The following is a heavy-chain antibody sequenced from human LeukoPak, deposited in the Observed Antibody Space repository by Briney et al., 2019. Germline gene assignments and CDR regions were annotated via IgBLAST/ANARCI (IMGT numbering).Heavy chain of an antibody. CDR3: ARSLYSYHYFDY. CDR2: TYYSGST. D-gene: IGHD5-18*01. Sequence: SQTLSLTCTVSGGSISSGGYYWSWIRQHPGKGLEWIGYTYYSGSTNYNPSLESRLTISVDTSKTQFSQKLNSVTAADTAVYYCARSLYSYHYFDYWGRGALVTVSS. V-gene: IGHV4-61*08. CDR1: GGSISSGGYY. J-gene: IGHJ4*02.